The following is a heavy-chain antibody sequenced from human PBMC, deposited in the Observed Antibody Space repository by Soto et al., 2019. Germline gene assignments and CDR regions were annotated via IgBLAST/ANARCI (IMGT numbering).Heavy chain of an antibody. D-gene: IGHD5-12*01. CDR2: IYYSGST. V-gene: IGHV4-31*03. J-gene: IGHJ4*02. CDR3: ARVTGEMATSYFLDY. Sequence: PSETLSLTCTVSGGSISSGGYYWSWIRQHPGKGLEWIGYIYYSGSTYYNPSLKSRVTISVDTSKNQFSLKLSSVTAADTAVYYCARVTGEMATSYFLDYSGQGTLVIGSS. CDR1: GGSISSGGYY.